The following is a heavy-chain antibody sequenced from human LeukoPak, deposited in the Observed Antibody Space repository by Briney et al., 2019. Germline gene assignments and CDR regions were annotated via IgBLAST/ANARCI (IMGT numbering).Heavy chain of an antibody. V-gene: IGHV3-74*01. CDR3: AGGRWLPY. D-gene: IGHD5-24*01. CDR1: GFTFSNYW. J-gene: IGHJ4*02. Sequence: GGSLRLSCAVSGFTFSNYWMHWVRQAPGKGLVWVSHIDSDDTSTTYADSVKGRFTISRDNAKNSLYLQMNSLRAEDTAVYYCAGGRWLPYWGQGTLVTVSS. CDR2: IDSDDTST.